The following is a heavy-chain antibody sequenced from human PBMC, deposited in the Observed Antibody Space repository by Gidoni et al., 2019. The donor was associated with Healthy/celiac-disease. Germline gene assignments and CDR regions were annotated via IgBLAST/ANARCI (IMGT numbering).Heavy chain of an antibody. D-gene: IGHD6-19*01. V-gene: IGHV1-69*01. J-gene: IGHJ3*02. Sequence: QVQLGQSGAEGKKPWSSGTVACKGSGGTVSSCAIRWGRQAPGQGLEWMGGIIPIFGTANYAQKFQGRVTITADESTSTAYMELSSLRSEDTAVYYCARENVRVIEASGWWLAGAFDIWGQGTMVTVSS. CDR3: ARENVRVIEASGWWLAGAFDI. CDR1: GGTVSSCA. CDR2: IIPIFGTA.